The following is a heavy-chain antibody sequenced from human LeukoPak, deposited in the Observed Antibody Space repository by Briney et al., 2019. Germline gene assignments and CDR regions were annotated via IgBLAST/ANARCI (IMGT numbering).Heavy chain of an antibody. V-gene: IGHV4-31*03. CDR1: GGSISSGGYY. D-gene: IGHD6-6*01. CDR2: IYYSGST. J-gene: IGHJ5*02. Sequence: SETLSLTCTVSGGSISSGGYYWSWIRQHPGKGLEWIGYIYYSGSTYYNPSLKSRVTISVDTSKNQFSLKLSSATAADTAVYYCARDSSSGWIDPWGQGTLVTVSS. CDR3: ARDSSSGWIDP.